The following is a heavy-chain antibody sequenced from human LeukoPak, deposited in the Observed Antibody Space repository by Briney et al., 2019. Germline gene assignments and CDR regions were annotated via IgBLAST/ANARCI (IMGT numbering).Heavy chain of an antibody. D-gene: IGHD4-17*01. CDR3: VKGRGYGDYAGYYFYYNMDV. CDR2: IQQDGGQQ. Sequence: GGSLRLSCAASGFSFNIYWMTWVRQAPGKGLEWVADIQQDGGQQYYVDSVKGRFTISRDNAKNSLYLQMNSLRAEDTAVYYCVKGRGYGDYAGYYFYYNMDVWGKGTTVTVSS. J-gene: IGHJ6*03. V-gene: IGHV3-7*01. CDR1: GFSFNIYW.